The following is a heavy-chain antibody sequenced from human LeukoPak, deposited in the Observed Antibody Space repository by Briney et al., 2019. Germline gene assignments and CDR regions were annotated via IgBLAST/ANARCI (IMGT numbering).Heavy chain of an antibody. V-gene: IGHV4-59*08. CDR1: GGSISSYY. Sequence: SETLSLTCSVSGGSISSYYWSWIRQPPGKGLEWIGYIYYSGSTNYNPSLKSRVTISVDTSKNQFSLKLSSVTAADTAVYYCARLGGSYSDYWGQGTLVTVSS. CDR3: ARLGGSYSDY. J-gene: IGHJ4*02. CDR2: IYYSGST. D-gene: IGHD1-26*01.